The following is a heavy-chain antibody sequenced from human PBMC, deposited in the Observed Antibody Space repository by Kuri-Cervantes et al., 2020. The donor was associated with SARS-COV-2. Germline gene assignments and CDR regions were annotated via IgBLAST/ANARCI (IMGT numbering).Heavy chain of an antibody. Sequence: GESLKISCAVSGFTFSSYAMSWVRQAPGKGLEWVSAISGSGGSTYHADSVKGRFTISRDNSKNTLYLQMNSLRAEDTAVYYCAGDDYGDYFGHWFDPWGQGTLVTVSS. D-gene: IGHD4-17*01. CDR1: GFTFSSYA. CDR2: ISGSGGST. CDR3: AGDDYGDYFGHWFDP. J-gene: IGHJ5*02. V-gene: IGHV3-23*01.